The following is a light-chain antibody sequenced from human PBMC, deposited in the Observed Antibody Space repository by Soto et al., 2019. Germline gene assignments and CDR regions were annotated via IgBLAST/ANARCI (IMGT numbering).Light chain of an antibody. V-gene: IGKV1-12*01. CDR2: AAS. J-gene: IGKJ2*01. CDR3: QQSYIGPRT. CDR1: QPINTW. Sequence: DIQMTQSPSSVSASVGDIITITCRASQPINTWLAWYQQKPGKAPNLLIYAASTLHRGAPSRFSGRGSGTDFSLTISSLQPEDFGTYYCQQSYIGPRTFGPGTTVEIK.